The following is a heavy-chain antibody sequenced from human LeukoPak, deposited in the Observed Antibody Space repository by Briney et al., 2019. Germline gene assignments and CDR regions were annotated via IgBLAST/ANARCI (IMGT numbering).Heavy chain of an antibody. J-gene: IGHJ4*02. CDR3: ARGGSRSGWSYYFDY. CDR2: ISSSSSYI. V-gene: IGHV3-21*01. D-gene: IGHD6-19*01. CDR1: GFTFSSYS. Sequence: PGGSLRLSCAASGFTFSSYSMNWVRQAPGKGLEWVSSISSSSSYIYYADSVKGRFTISRDNAKNSLYLQMNSLRAEDTAVYYCARGGSRSGWSYYFDYWGQGTLVTVSS.